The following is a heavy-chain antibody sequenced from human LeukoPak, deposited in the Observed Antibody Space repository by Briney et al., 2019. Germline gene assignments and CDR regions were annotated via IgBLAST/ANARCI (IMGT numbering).Heavy chain of an antibody. CDR2: INHSGSA. CDR3: ATSRSGTNLYGMDV. CDR1: GGPFSGYY. D-gene: IGHD3-10*01. J-gene: IGHJ6*02. V-gene: IGHV4-34*01. Sequence: SETLSLTCAVYGGPFSGYYWSWIRQPPGKGLEWIGEINHSGSANYNPSLKSRVTLSVDTSKNQISLKLSSVTAADTAVYYCATSRSGTNLYGMDVWGQGTTVTVSS.